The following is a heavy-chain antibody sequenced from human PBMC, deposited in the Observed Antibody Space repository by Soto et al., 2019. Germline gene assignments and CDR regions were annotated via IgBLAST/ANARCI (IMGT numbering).Heavy chain of an antibody. CDR1: GYSFPTHI. D-gene: IGHD6-19*01. Sequence: ASVKVSCKASGYSFPTHIMHWVRQAPGQRLEWMGWVDGGNGNTKYSQKFQGRVTITRDTSATTVYMELSRLTSEDKAVYYCARDRRPDSYSSGWIDYWGQGTLVTVSS. V-gene: IGHV1-3*01. CDR2: VDGGNGNT. J-gene: IGHJ4*02. CDR3: ARDRRPDSYSSGWIDY.